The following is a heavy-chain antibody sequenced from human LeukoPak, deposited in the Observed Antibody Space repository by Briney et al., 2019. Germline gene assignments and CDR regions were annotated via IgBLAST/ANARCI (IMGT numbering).Heavy chain of an antibody. CDR2: INPSGGST. D-gene: IGHD3-10*01. Sequence: ASVKVSCKPSGYTFTNYYMHWVRQAPGQGLEWMGIINPSGGSTSYAQKFQGRVTMTRDTSTSTVYMELSSLRSEDTAVYFCARVDAEGSGVKYFDYWGQGTLVTVSS. V-gene: IGHV1-46*01. J-gene: IGHJ4*02. CDR3: ARVDAEGSGVKYFDY. CDR1: GYTFTNYY.